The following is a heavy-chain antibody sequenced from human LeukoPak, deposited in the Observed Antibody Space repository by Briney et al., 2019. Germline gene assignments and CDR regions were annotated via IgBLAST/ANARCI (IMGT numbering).Heavy chain of an antibody. CDR1: GGSISSGGYY. D-gene: IGHD3-10*01. V-gene: IGHV4-30-2*01. CDR3: GRFGELEDYFDY. CDR2: IYHSGST. J-gene: IGHJ4*02. Sequence: SETLSLTCTVSGGSISSGGYYWSWIRQPPGKGLEWIGYIYHSGSTYYNPSLKSRVTISVDRSKNQFSLKLSSVTAADTAVYYCGRFGELEDYFDYWGQGTLVTVSS.